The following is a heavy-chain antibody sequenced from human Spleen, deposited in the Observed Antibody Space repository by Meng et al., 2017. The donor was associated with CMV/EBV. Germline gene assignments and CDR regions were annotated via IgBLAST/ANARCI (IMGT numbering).Heavy chain of an antibody. D-gene: IGHD3-22*01. CDR1: GFTFSSYA. CDR3: ANGYDSSGYLGVDPGYFQH. Sequence: GESLKISCAASGFTFSSYAMSLVRQAPGKGLEWVSAISGSGGSTYYADSVKGRFTISRDNSKNTLYLQMNSLRAEDTAVYYCANGYDSSGYLGVDPGYFQHWGQGTLVTVSS. J-gene: IGHJ1*01. V-gene: IGHV3-23*01. CDR2: ISGSGGST.